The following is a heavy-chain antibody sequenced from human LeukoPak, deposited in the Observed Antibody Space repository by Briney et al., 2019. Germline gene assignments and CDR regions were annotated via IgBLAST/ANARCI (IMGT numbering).Heavy chain of an antibody. CDR3: ARSLWPEDY. J-gene: IGHJ4*02. D-gene: IGHD5-18*01. CDR1: GGSFSGYY. Sequence: PSETLSLTCAVYGGSFSGYYWSWVRQAPGKGLEWVANIKQDGSEKNYVDSVKGRFTISRDNAKTSLYLQMNSLRAEDTAVYYCARSLWPEDYWGQGTLVTVSS. CDR2: IKQDGSEK. V-gene: IGHV3-7*01.